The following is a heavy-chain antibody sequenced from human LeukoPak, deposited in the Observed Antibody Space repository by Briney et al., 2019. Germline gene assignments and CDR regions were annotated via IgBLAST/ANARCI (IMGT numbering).Heavy chain of an antibody. CDR3: AREGWRDGYNWDHYGSDAFDI. D-gene: IGHD5-24*01. J-gene: IGHJ3*02. CDR2: INPSGGST. V-gene: IGHV1-46*01. CDR1: GYTFTSYY. Sequence: GASVKVSCKASGYTFTSYYMHWVRQAPGQGLEWMGIINPSGGSTSYAQKFQGRVTMTRDTSTSTVYMELSSLRSEDTAVYYCAREGWRDGYNWDHYGSDAFDIWGQGTMVTVSS.